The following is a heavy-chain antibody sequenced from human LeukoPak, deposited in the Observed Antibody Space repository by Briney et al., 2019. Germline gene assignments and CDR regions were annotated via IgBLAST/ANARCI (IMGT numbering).Heavy chain of an antibody. CDR2: INQDGSEK. J-gene: IGHJ4*02. V-gene: IGHV3-7*03. CDR1: GLTFSNFW. Sequence: GGSLRLSCVASGLTFSNFWMTWVRQAPGEGLEWVASINQDGSEKYYVDSVKGRFIISRDNAKSSPYLQMDSLRAEDTAVYYCARLGYGSGSYPFDYWGQGTLVTVSS. D-gene: IGHD3-10*01. CDR3: ARLGYGSGSYPFDY.